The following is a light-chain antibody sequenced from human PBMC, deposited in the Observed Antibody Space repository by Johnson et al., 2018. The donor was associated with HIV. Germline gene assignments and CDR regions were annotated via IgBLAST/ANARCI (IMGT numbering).Light chain of an antibody. Sequence: QSVLTQAPSVSAAPGQKVTISCSGSSSNIGNKYVSWYQQLPGTAPNLLIYENTKRPSGIPDRFSGSKSGTSDTLGLTGLPTGAEADYYCGTVATSLSAGGVVGSGTKVTVL. J-gene: IGLJ1*01. CDR3: GTVATSLSAGGV. V-gene: IGLV1-51*02. CDR1: SSNIGNKY. CDR2: ENT.